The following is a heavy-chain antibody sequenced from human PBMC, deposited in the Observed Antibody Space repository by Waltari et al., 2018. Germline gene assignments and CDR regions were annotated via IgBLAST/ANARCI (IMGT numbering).Heavy chain of an antibody. CDR1: GFTFDDYA. CDR3: AKVAAAGTFDY. V-gene: IGHV3-9*01. D-gene: IGHD6-13*01. Sequence: EVQLVESGGGLVQPGRSLRLSCAASGFTFDDYAMHWVRQAPGKGLEWVSGISWNSGSIGHADSVKGPFNISRDNAKNSLYLQMNSLRAEDTALDYCAKVAAAGTFDYWGQGTLVTVSS. J-gene: IGHJ4*02. CDR2: ISWNSGSI.